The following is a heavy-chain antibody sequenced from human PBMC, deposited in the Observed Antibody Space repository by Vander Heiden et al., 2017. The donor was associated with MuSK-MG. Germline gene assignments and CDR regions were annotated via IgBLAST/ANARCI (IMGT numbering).Heavy chain of an antibody. CDR3: ARDPGPGDS. V-gene: IGHV3-21*02. J-gene: IGHJ4*02. CDR1: GFTFSTST. Sequence: ELQLVESGGGLVKPGGSLRLSCAASGFTFSTSTMNWVRQAPGKGLEWVSSITRRSSIYYADSVKGRFTISRDNAKSSLYLQMNSLRVEDTAVYYCARDPGPGDSWGQGTLVTVSS. CDR2: ITRRSSI.